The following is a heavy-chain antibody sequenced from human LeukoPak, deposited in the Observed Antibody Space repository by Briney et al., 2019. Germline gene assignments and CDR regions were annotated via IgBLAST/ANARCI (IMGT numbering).Heavy chain of an antibody. CDR1: GGTFSSYA. V-gene: IGHV1-69*13. D-gene: IGHD5-18*01. J-gene: IGHJ3*02. CDR2: IIPIFGTA. Sequence: GASVKVSCKASGGTFSSYAISWVRQAPGQGLEWMGGIIPIFGTANYAQKFQGRVTITADESTSTAYMELSSLRSEDTAVCYCARGGVYSYGRDAFDIWGQGTMVTVSS. CDR3: ARGGVYSYGRDAFDI.